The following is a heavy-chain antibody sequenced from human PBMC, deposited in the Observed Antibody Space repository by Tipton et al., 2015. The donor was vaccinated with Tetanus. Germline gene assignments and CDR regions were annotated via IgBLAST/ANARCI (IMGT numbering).Heavy chain of an antibody. V-gene: IGHV4-39*01. CDR1: GDSISGGSYY. D-gene: IGHD3-3*01. Sequence: TLSLTCTVSGDSISGGSYYWAWIRQPPGKGLEWIGSIYESGDTYYIPSLKSRVTISVDTSKNQFSLKLNSMTATDTAVYFCARHQSGYFTPLDYWGQGTLVTVSS. CDR2: IYESGDT. J-gene: IGHJ4*02. CDR3: ARHQSGYFTPLDY.